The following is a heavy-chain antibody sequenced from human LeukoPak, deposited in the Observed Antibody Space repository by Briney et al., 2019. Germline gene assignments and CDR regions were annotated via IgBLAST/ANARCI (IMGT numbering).Heavy chain of an antibody. Sequence: PSETLSLTCIVSGGSISSSSYYWGWIRQPPGQGLEWIGSIYYSGNTYYNPSLKSRVTISVDTSKNQFSLKLSSVTAADTAVYYCARLANYYDSSGYREYYFDYWGQGTLVTVSS. CDR3: ARLANYYDSSGYREYYFDY. CDR2: IYYSGNT. J-gene: IGHJ4*02. CDR1: GGSISSSSYY. D-gene: IGHD3-22*01. V-gene: IGHV4-39*01.